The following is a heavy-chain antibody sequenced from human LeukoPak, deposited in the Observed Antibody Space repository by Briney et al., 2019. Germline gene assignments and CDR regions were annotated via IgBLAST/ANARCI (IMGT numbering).Heavy chain of an antibody. D-gene: IGHD6-19*01. CDR3: ARRAVGNSYYYSMDV. CDR1: GYTFTGYY. Sequence: ASVKVSCKASGYTFTGYYMHWVRQAPGQGLEWMGWMNPNSGNTGYAQKFQGRVTITRNTSISTAFMELSSLRSEDTAVYFCARRAVGNSYYYSMDVWGKGTTVTVSS. V-gene: IGHV1-8*03. J-gene: IGHJ6*03. CDR2: MNPNSGNT.